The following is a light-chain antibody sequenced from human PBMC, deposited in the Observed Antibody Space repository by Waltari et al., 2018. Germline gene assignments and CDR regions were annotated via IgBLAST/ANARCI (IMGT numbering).Light chain of an antibody. J-gene: IGKJ4*01. Sequence: EIVLTQSPVFQSVTPKEKVTITSGAHQSIGSSIHWYQQKPHQSPNFLFASASHSFSGVPSRFSGSGSGADFTLTISSLEAEDAATYYCQPSSSVPLTFGGGTNVEIK. CDR3: QPSSSVPLT. CDR1: QSIGSS. CDR2: SAS. V-gene: IGKV6-21*01.